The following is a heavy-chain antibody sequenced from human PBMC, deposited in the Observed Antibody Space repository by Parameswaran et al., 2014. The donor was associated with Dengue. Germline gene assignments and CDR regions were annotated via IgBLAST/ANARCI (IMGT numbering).Heavy chain of an antibody. CDR2: INPSSGGA. Sequence: WVRQAPGQGLEWMGWINPSSGGANYAQKFQGRVTMTRDTSTTTAYMELSRLSPDDTAVYYCTRDNAIVGITQDYWGQGTLVTVSS. J-gene: IGHJ4*02. V-gene: IGHV1-2*02. CDR3: TRDNAIVGITQDY. D-gene: IGHD1-26*01.